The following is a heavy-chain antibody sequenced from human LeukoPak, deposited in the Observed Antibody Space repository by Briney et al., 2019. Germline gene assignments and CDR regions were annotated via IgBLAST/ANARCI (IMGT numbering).Heavy chain of an antibody. J-gene: IGHJ4*02. D-gene: IGHD5-18*01. V-gene: IGHV3-30-3*01. CDR1: GFTFSSYA. CDR2: ISYDGSNK. Sequence: TGGSLRLSCAASGFTFSSYAMHWVRQAPGKGLEWVAVISYDGSNKYYADSVKGRFTISRDNSKNTLYLQMNSLRAEDTAVYYCASPRAPTWIQLTLRSKSRSQLDYWGQGTLVTVSS. CDR3: ASPRAPTWIQLTLRSKSRSQLDY.